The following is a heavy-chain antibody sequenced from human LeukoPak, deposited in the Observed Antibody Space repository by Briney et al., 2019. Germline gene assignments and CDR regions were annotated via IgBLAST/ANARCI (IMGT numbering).Heavy chain of an antibody. CDR2: ISHRGST. D-gene: IGHD3-3*01. J-gene: IGHJ4*02. Sequence: SETLSLTCTVSGYSVSNGYYWGWIRQPPGKGLEWVGSISHRGSTYYNPSLRSPITISLDRSKQKFSLKLTSVTAADTAVYFCARGAEYYAIWRGYAGYSDYWGQGISVTVSS. CDR3: ARGAEYYAIWRGYAGYSDY. V-gene: IGHV4-38-2*02. CDR1: GYSVSNGYY.